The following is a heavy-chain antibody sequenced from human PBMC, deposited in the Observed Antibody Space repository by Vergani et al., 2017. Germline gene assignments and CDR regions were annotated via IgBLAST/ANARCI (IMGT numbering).Heavy chain of an antibody. J-gene: IGHJ4*02. CDR1: GFTFGDYN. CDR2: IGSKAYGGTI. V-gene: IGHV3-49*03. D-gene: IGHD3-3*01. CDR3: TLYDFWSAKVIDY. Sequence: EVQLVESGGGSVQPGRSLRLSSTASGFTFGDYNMRWFRQAPGKGPECLGFIGSKAYGGTIEYAASVKGRVTMSRDDSKSIAYLQMNSLKTEDTAVYYCTLYDFWSAKVIDYWGQGTLVTVSS.